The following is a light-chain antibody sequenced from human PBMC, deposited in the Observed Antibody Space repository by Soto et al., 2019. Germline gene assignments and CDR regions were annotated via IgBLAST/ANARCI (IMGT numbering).Light chain of an antibody. Sequence: IQLTQSPSSLAASVGDRVAITCRASQGISTYLAWYQQTPGQAPKLLIYAPSTLQSGVPSRFSDSGSGTDFTLTISSLQPEDFATYYCQQLNSYPRTFGQGTKVEIK. V-gene: IGKV1-9*01. CDR3: QQLNSYPRT. J-gene: IGKJ1*01. CDR1: QGISTY. CDR2: APS.